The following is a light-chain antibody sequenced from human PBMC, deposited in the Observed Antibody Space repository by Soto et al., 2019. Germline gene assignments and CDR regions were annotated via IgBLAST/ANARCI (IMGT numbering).Light chain of an antibody. CDR1: QSVGSY. Sequence: EVVLTQSPATLSMSPGERATLSCRASQSVGSYLAWYQQKFGQAPSLLIYDAFKRATGIPDRFSGSGSGTDFTLTISRLEPEDFAVYYCQQRHRGWTFGQGTTVEIK. CDR3: QQRHRGWT. V-gene: IGKV3-11*01. J-gene: IGKJ1*01. CDR2: DAF.